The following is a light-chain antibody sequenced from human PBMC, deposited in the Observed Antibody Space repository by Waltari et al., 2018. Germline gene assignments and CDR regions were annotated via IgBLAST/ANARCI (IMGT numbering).Light chain of an antibody. Sequence: EIVLTQSPGTLSLSPGERATLSCRASQRVSSSYSAWYQQQPGHAPRLLNYGASSSTAGIPNWFSGSGSGTDFTLTISRLEPEDFAVYYCQQYDSSPQTFGQGTKVEIK. CDR3: QQYDSSPQT. CDR1: QRVSSSY. CDR2: GAS. J-gene: IGKJ1*01. V-gene: IGKV3-20*01.